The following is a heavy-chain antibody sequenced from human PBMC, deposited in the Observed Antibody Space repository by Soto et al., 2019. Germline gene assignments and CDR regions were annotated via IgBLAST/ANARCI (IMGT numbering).Heavy chain of an antibody. D-gene: IGHD2-8*01. Sequence: PVGSLRLSCAASGFTFSSYWMHWVRQAPGKGLVWVSRINSDGSSTSYADSVKGRFTISRDNAKNTLYLQMNSLRAEDTAVYYCAREDLMGITTYYYGMDVWGQGTTVTVSS. CDR3: AREDLMGITTYYYGMDV. CDR2: INSDGSST. V-gene: IGHV3-74*01. J-gene: IGHJ6*02. CDR1: GFTFSSYW.